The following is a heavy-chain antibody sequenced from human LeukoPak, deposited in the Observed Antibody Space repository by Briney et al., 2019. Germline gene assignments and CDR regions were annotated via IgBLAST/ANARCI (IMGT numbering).Heavy chain of an antibody. V-gene: IGHV1-69*04. CDR2: IIPILGIA. D-gene: IGHD2-15*01. CDR3: ARDGYCSGGSCYSTRGLNWFDP. J-gene: IGHJ5*02. CDR1: GGTFSSYA. Sequence: ASVKVSCKASGGTFSSYAISWVRQAPGQGLEWMGRIIPILGIANYAQKFQGRVTITADKSTSTAYMELSSLRSEDTAVYYCARDGYCSGGSCYSTRGLNWFDPWGQGTLVTVSS.